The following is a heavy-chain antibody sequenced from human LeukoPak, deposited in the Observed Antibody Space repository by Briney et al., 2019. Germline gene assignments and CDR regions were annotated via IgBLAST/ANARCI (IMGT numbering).Heavy chain of an antibody. CDR1: GDSVTSGN. V-gene: IGHV4-59*08. CDR2: IYDSGIT. Sequence: KSSETLSLTCTVSGDSVTSGNWSWIRQPPGKGLEWIGYIYDSGITNYNPSLKSRLTISVDTSNKQFSLNLSSVTAADTAVYYCARHQGQLWYAFDIWGQGTRVAVSS. J-gene: IGHJ3*02. CDR3: ARHQGQLWYAFDI. D-gene: IGHD5-18*01.